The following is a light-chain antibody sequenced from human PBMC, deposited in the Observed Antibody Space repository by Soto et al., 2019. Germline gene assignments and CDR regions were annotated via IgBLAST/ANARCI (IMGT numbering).Light chain of an antibody. CDR3: QEYSSFSYT. Sequence: DIQMTQSPSTLSASVGDRVTITCRASHSIAGLLAWYQQKPGKAPKVMIYDTFNLESGVPSRFSGSGSGTDFTFTISSLHPEDLATYFCQEYSSFSYTFGQGTRLEI. CDR2: DTF. CDR1: HSIAGL. J-gene: IGKJ2*01. V-gene: IGKV1-5*01.